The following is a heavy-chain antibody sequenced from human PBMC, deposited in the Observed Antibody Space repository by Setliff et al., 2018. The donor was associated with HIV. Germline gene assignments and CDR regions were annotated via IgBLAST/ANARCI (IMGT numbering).Heavy chain of an antibody. CDR1: GGSTDSGSYY. CDR3: ARDGGSSGWYFVLGYSDY. Sequence: SETLSLTCTVSGGSTDSGSYYWAWIRQPPGMGLEWIGSMYYTGSTYYNPSLKSRVTISIDTSKNQFSLKLNSVTAADTAMYYCARDGGSSGWYFVLGYSDYWGPGTLVTVSS. CDR2: MYYTGST. J-gene: IGHJ4*02. D-gene: IGHD6-19*01. V-gene: IGHV4-39*02.